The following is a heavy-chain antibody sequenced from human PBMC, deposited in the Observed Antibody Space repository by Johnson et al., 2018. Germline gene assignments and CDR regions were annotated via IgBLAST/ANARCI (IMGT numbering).Heavy chain of an antibody. CDR2: ISWNSGSI. Sequence: VQLVESGGGLVQPGRSLRLSCAASGFTFDDYAMHWVRQAPGKGLEWVSGISWNSGSIGYADSVEGRFTTSRDNAKKSLYLQVNSLRPEDTALYYCAKEYSSSSEYFQHWGQGTLVTVSS. CDR1: GFTFDDYA. D-gene: IGHD6-6*01. J-gene: IGHJ1*01. V-gene: IGHV3-9*01. CDR3: AKEYSSSSEYFQH.